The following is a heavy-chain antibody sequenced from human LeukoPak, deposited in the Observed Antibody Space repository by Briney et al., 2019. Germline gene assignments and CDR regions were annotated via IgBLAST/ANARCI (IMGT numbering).Heavy chain of an antibody. CDR1: GFTFSSYA. D-gene: IGHD5-18*01. CDR2: ISYDGSNK. V-gene: IGHV3-30-3*01. CDR3: AREIQLWLPAENYYYYYGMDV. J-gene: IGHJ6*02. Sequence: PGRSLRLSCAASGFTFSSYAMHWVRQAPGKGLEWVAVISYDGSNKYYADSVKGRFTISRDNSKNTLYLQMNSLRAEDTAVYYCAREIQLWLPAENYYYYYGMDVWGQGTTVTVSS.